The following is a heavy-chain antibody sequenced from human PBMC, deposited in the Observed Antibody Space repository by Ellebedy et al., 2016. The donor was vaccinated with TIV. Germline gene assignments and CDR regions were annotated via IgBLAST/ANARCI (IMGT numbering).Heavy chain of an antibody. CDR1: GFTVSSNY. J-gene: IGHJ6*02. V-gene: IGHV3-66*01. CDR3: ARDRGVAVAGTRYYGMDV. D-gene: IGHD6-19*01. CDR2: IYSGGST. Sequence: PGGSLRLSCAASGFTVSSNYMSWVRQAPGKGLEWVSVIYSGGSTYYADSVKGRFTISRDNSKNTLYLQMNSLRAEDTAVYYCARDRGVAVAGTRYYGMDVWGQGTTVTVSS.